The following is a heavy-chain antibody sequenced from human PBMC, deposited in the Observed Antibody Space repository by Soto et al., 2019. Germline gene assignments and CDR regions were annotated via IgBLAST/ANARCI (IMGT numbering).Heavy chain of an antibody. J-gene: IGHJ5*02. Sequence: PGGSLRLSXAASGFTFRSYWMHWVRQAPGKGLVWVSRINSDGSSTSYADSVKGRFTISRDNAKNTLYLQMNSLRAEDTAVYYCARDSHDFWSGYYRPKGTNWFDPWGQGTLVTVSS. CDR3: ARDSHDFWSGYYRPKGTNWFDP. V-gene: IGHV3-74*01. D-gene: IGHD3-3*01. CDR2: INSDGSST. CDR1: GFTFRSYW.